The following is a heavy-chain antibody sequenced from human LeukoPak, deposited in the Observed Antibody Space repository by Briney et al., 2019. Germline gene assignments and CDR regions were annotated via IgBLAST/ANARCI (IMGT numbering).Heavy chain of an antibody. D-gene: IGHD3-10*01. J-gene: IGHJ5*02. CDR2: INPSGGST. V-gene: IGHV1-46*01. Sequence: GASVKVSCKASGYTFTSYYMHWVRQAPGQGLEWMGIINPSGGSTSYAQKFQGRVTMTRDMSTSTVYMELSSLRSEDTAVYYCTGCDGLYFNWFDPWGQGTLVTVSS. CDR3: TGCDGLYFNWFDP. CDR1: GYTFTSYY.